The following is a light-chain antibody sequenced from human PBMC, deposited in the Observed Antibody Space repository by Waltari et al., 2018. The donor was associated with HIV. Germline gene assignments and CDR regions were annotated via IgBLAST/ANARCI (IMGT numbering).Light chain of an antibody. CDR1: SSDVGSYNL. Sequence: QSALTQPASVSGSPGQSITISCTGTSSDVGSYNLVSRYQQHPGKAPNLMTYDVNKRPSGVSNRFSGSKSANTASLTISGLHAEDEADYYCCSYAGTWVFGGGTKLTVL. J-gene: IGLJ3*02. V-gene: IGLV2-23*02. CDR3: CSYAGTWV. CDR2: DVN.